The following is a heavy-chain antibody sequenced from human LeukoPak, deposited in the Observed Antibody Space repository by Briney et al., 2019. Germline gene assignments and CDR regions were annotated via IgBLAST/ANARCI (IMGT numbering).Heavy chain of an antibody. J-gene: IGHJ4*02. V-gene: IGHV3-30-3*01. D-gene: IGHD6-13*01. CDR1: GFTFSSYA. CDR3: ARALAAAGDY. CDR2: ILYDGSNK. Sequence: GRSLRLSCAASGFTFSSYAMHWVRQAPGKGLEWVAVILYDGSNKYYADSVKGRFTISRDNSKNTLYLQMNSLRAEDTAVYYCARALAAAGDYWGQGTLVTVSS.